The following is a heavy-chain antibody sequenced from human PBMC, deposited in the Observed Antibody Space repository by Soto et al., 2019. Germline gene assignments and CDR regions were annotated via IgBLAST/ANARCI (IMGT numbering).Heavy chain of an antibody. CDR3: ARVERGTAATVVDAFVI. CDR2: VYNSGST. D-gene: IGHD2-21*02. V-gene: IGHV4-59*01. Sequence: SETLSLTCTVSGGSISGYYWNWIRQPPGKGLEWIGYVYNSGSTNDNPSFKTRVTISVDTSKNQFSLKLSSVTAADTALYYCARVERGTAATVVDAFVIWGPGTMVTV. CDR1: GGSISGYY. J-gene: IGHJ3*02.